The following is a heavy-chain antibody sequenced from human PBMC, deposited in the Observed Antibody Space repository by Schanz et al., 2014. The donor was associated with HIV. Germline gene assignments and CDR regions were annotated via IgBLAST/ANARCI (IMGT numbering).Heavy chain of an antibody. CDR3: AKDLSVHTSAYYRY. CDR2: ISYDGSNK. Sequence: QVQLVESGGGVVQPGRSLRLSCAVSGFTFSNYAMHWVRQAPGKGLEWVAVISYDGSNKYYAYSVKGRFTISRDNSKNTLYLQMNSLRAEDTAVYHCAKDLSVHTSAYYRYWGQGTLVTVSS. D-gene: IGHD3-22*01. V-gene: IGHV3-30-3*01. J-gene: IGHJ4*02. CDR1: GFTFSNYA.